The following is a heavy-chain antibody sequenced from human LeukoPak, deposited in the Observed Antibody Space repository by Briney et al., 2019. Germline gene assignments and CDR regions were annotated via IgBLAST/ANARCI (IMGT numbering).Heavy chain of an antibody. CDR2: INSDGSSA. Sequence: PSETLSLTCTVSGGSIRSSYYYWGWIRQPPGKGLVWVSGINSDGSSATYADSVKGRFTISRDNAKNTLYLEMNSLRAEDMAVYYCAIGVVITTAFDNWGQGTLVTVSS. V-gene: IGHV3-74*01. J-gene: IGHJ4*02. D-gene: IGHD3-22*01. CDR3: AIGVVITTAFDN. CDR1: GGSIRSSYYY.